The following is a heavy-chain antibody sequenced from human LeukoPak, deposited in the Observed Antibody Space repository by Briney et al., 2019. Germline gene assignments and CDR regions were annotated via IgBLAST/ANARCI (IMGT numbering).Heavy chain of an antibody. CDR1: GFTFSSYA. D-gene: IGHD3-10*01. J-gene: IGHJ4*02. CDR2: ISGSGGST. V-gene: IGHV3-23*01. CDR3: AKDSLPSGSYYNGSN. Sequence: GGSLRLSCAASGFTFSSYAMSWVRQAPGKGLEWVSAISGSGGSTYYADSVKGRFTISRDNSKNTLYLQMNSLRAEDTAVYHCAKDSLPSGSYYNGSNWGQGTLVTVSS.